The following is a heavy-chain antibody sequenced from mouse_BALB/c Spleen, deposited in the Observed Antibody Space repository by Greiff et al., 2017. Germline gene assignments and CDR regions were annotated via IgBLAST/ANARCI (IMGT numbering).Heavy chain of an antibody. CDR1: GFSLTSYD. V-gene: IGHV2-9-2*01. CDR3: VRNDGPYAIDY. CDR2: IWTGGGT. D-gene: IGHD2-3*01. J-gene: IGHJ4*01. Sequence: VHLVESGPGLVAPSQSLSSTCTVSGFSLTSYDISWIRQPPGKGLEWLGVIWTGGGTNYISAFMSRLSISKDNSKSQVFLKMNSLQTDDTAIYYCVRNDGPYAIDYWGQGTSVTVSS.